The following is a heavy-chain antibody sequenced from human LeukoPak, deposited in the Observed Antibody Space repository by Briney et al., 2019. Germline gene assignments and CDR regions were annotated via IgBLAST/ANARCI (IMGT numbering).Heavy chain of an antibody. J-gene: IGHJ6*03. CDR1: GYTFTSYD. CDR3: ASAPVGRRYYYYYYMDV. D-gene: IGHD1-26*01. V-gene: IGHV1-8*01. Sequence: ASVKVSCKASGYTFTSYDINWVRQATGQGLEWMGWMNPNSGNTGYAQKFQGRVTMTRNTSISTAYMELSSLRSEDTAVYYCASAPVGRRYYYYYYMDVWGKGTTVTVSS. CDR2: MNPNSGNT.